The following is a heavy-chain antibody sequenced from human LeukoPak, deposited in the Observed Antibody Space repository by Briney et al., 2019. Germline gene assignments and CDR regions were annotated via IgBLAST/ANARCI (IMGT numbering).Heavy chain of an antibody. CDR2: IYYSGST. CDR1: GGSISSYY. V-gene: IGHV4-59*01. D-gene: IGHD2-2*01. CDR3: ASPGDCSSTSCYRDDAFDI. J-gene: IGHJ3*02. Sequence: SETLSLTCTVSGGSISSYYWSWIRQPPGKGLEWIGYIYYSGSTNYNPSLKSRVTISVDTSKNQFSLKLSSVTAADTAVYYCASPGDCSSTSCYRDDAFDIWGQGTMVTVSS.